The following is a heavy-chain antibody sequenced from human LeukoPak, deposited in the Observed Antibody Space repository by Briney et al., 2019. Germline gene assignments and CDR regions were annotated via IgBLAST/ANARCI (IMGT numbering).Heavy chain of an antibody. CDR1: GFTFSSYG. CDR2: ISYDGSNK. V-gene: IGHV3-30*03. CDR3: ASPTAVAGAYYFDY. Sequence: GGSLRLSCAASGFTFSSYGMHWVRQAPGKGLEWVAVISYDGSNKYYADSVKGRFTISRDNSKNTLYLQMNSLRAEDTAVYYCASPTAVAGAYYFDYWGQGTLVTVSS. D-gene: IGHD6-19*01. J-gene: IGHJ4*02.